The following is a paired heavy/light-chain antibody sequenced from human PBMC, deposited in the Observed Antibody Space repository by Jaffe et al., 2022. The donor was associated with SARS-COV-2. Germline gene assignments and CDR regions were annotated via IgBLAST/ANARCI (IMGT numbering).Heavy chain of an antibody. Sequence: QVQLQESGPGLVKPSQTLSLTCTVSGGSISSGSYYWNWIRQPAGKRLEWIGRFYTSGSTNYNPSLKSRVTISVDMSKNQFSLKLSSVTAADTAVYYCARSADNYYDSNGYLDQSDEYFQYWGQGTLVTVSS. CDR1: GGSISSGSYY. CDR2: FYTSGST. CDR3: ARSADNYYDSNGYLDQSDEYFQY. V-gene: IGHV4-61*02. D-gene: IGHD3-22*01. J-gene: IGHJ1*01.
Light chain of an antibody. J-gene: IGKJ4*01. CDR2: DAS. CDR1: QSISRY. Sequence: EIVLTQSPATLSLSPGERATLSCRASQSISRYLAWYQQKPGQAPRLLIYDASNRATGIPARFSGSGSGTDFTLTISSLEPEDFAVYYCQQRSNWLTFGGGTKVEIK. V-gene: IGKV3-11*01. CDR3: QQRSNWLT.